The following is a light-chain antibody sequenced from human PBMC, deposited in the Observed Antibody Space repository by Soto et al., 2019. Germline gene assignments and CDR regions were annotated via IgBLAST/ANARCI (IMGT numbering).Light chain of an antibody. Sequence: DIQMTQSPSSLSASVGDKITITCRASQSISRYLNWYQQKPGKPPNLLIYDASNLQSGVPSRFSGSGFGTDFTLTISSLQPEDFATYHCQHSYTSPFTFGPGTKVDIK. CDR1: QSISRY. CDR2: DAS. J-gene: IGKJ3*01. CDR3: QHSYTSPFT. V-gene: IGKV1-39*01.